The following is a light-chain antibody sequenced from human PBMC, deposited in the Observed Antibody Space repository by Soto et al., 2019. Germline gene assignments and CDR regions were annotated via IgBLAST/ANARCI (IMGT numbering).Light chain of an antibody. CDR3: TSYATGGTHG. V-gene: IGLV2-14*01. Sequence: QSALTQPASVSGSPGQSITLSCTGTNSDIGGYNIVSWYQQHPGKAPKLMIYDVSIRPSGVSDRFSGSKSANTASLTISGLQPEDEADYYCTSYATGGTHGFGTGTKVTVL. CDR1: NSDIGGYNI. CDR2: DVS. J-gene: IGLJ1*01.